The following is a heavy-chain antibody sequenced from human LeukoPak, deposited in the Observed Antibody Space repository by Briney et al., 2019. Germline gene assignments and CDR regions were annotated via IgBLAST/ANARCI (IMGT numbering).Heavy chain of an antibody. D-gene: IGHD2/OR15-2a*01. J-gene: IGHJ5*02. CDR1: GFTFSSYA. CDR2: ISYDGSNK. V-gene: IGHV3-30*04. Sequence: GGSLRLSCAASGFTFSSYAMHWVRQAPGKGLEWVAVISYDGSNKYYADSVKGRFTISRDNSKNTLYLQMNSLRAEDTAVYYCARGKTSQNIVTRKTYNWFDPWGQGTLVTVSS. CDR3: ARGKTSQNIVTRKTYNWFDP.